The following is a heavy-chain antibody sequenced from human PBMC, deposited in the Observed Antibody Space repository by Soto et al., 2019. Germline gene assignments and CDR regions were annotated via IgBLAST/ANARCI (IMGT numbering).Heavy chain of an antibody. Sequence: GASVNVSCKASGYTFTSYGISWVRQAPGQGLEWMGWISAYNGNTNYAQKHQGRVTMTTDTSTSTAYMELRSLRSDDTAVYYCARDSEQWLVMGPEYFQHWGQGTLVTVSS. CDR2: ISAYNGNT. CDR1: GYTFTSYG. V-gene: IGHV1-18*01. CDR3: ARDSEQWLVMGPEYFQH. D-gene: IGHD6-19*01. J-gene: IGHJ1*01.